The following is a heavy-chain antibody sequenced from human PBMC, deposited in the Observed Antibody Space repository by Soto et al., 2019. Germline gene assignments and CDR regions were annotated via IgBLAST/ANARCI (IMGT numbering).Heavy chain of an antibody. CDR1: GFTFSSYA. J-gene: IGHJ6*02. CDR3: ARDHKVILRGMDV. D-gene: IGHD3-9*01. V-gene: IGHV3-30-3*01. Sequence: GGSLRLSCAASGFTFSSYAMHWVRQAPGKGLEWVAVTSYDGSNKYYADSVKGRFTISRDNSKNTLYLQMNSLRAEDTAVYYCARDHKVILRGMDVWGQGTTVTVSS. CDR2: TSYDGSNK.